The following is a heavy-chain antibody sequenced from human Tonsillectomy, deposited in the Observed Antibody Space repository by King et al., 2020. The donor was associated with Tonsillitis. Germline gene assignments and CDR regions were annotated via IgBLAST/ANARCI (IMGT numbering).Heavy chain of an antibody. CDR2: INPNSGDT. D-gene: IGHD1-14*01. CDR1: GYTFTDYY. Sequence: AQLVQSGAEVKKPGASVKVSCKASGYTFTDYYMYWVRQAPGQGLEWMGWINPNSGDTSYAQKLQGRVTMTRDTSLSTAYMELSRLISDDTAVYYCARVAYNHDREYFQHWGQGTLVTVSS. CDR3: ARVAYNHDREYFQH. J-gene: IGHJ1*01. V-gene: IGHV1-2*02.